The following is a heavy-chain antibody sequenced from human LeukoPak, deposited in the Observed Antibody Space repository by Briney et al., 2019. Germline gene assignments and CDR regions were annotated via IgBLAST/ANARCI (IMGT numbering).Heavy chain of an antibody. CDR1: GVTFSVDC. Sequence: VGCLRLSCAASGVTFSVDCMTWVRQGPGKGLEWVANIHPRVSQKDYVDSLKGRFTISRDNAKNSLYLHTNSLRAEDTAVYYCASDRGWYHFDYWGQGTLVTVSS. J-gene: IGHJ4*02. D-gene: IGHD6-13*01. V-gene: IGHV3-7*01. CDR3: ASDRGWYHFDY. CDR2: IHPRVSQK.